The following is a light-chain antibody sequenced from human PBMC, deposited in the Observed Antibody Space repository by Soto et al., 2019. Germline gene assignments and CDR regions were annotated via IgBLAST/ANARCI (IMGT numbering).Light chain of an antibody. CDR2: AAS. CDR3: QQSFETPPT. Sequence: DILLTQSPSSLSASVGDRVAITCRSSQDIHNYLNWYQQKPGKAPKLLIYAASNSHSGVPSRFSAGGSETDFTLTISSLQPDDFATYFCQQSFETPPTFGGGTKVAI. J-gene: IGKJ4*01. CDR1: QDIHNY. V-gene: IGKV1-39*01.